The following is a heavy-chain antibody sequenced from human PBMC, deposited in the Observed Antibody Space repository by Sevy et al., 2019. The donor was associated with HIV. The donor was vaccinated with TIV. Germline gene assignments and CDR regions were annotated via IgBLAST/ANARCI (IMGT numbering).Heavy chain of an antibody. CDR2: IYYSGST. Sequence: SESLSLTCTVSGDSIRRSSFYWAWISQPPGKGLEWIGSIYYSGSTHYNPSLKSRVTISVDTSKNQFSLKLTSVTAADTAVYYCARLVTTMVGYYSLDVWGQGTTVTVSS. CDR1: GDSIRRSSFY. CDR3: ARLVTTMVGYYSLDV. J-gene: IGHJ6*02. V-gene: IGHV4-39*01. D-gene: IGHD3-10*01.